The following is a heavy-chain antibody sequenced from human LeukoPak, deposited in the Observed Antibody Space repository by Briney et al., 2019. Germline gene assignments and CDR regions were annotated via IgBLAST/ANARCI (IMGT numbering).Heavy chain of an antibody. J-gene: IGHJ4*02. CDR2: VDAGATST. V-gene: IGHV3-48*03. CDR1: GFPVNKYE. D-gene: IGHD2-21*02. CDR3: VGGRLLRSTKYFDS. Sequence: PGGSLRLSCAASGFPVNKYEIHWVRQAPGKGLEWVSYVDAGATSTNYADSVWGRFTLSRDNAQNSVHLQMNSLRDEDTAVYYCVGGRLLRSTKYFDSWGQEALVTVSS.